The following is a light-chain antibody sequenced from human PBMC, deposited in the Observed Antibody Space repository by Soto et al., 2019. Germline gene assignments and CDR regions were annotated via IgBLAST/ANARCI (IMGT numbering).Light chain of an antibody. V-gene: IGLV1-44*01. CDR2: SNY. CDR1: SSNIGSKT. Sequence: QLVLTQPPSASGTPGQRVTISCSGSSSNIGSKTVNWYQQLPGTAPKLLIYSNYQRPSGVPDRFSGSKSGTSASLAISGLQSEDEADSYCSAWDASLNGYVFGTGTKLTVL. J-gene: IGLJ1*01. CDR3: SAWDASLNGYV.